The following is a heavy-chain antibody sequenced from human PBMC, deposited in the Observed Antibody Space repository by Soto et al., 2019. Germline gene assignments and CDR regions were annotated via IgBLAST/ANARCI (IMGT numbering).Heavy chain of an antibody. V-gene: IGHV4-34*01. CDR2: INDSGST. D-gene: IGHD1-26*01. Sequence: QVQLQQWGAGLLKPSETLSLTCAVYGGSFSGYYWSWIRQPPGKGLEWIGEINDSGSTNYNPSLNSRVTISVDTSKNQFSLKLSSVTAADTAVYYCARLSKGEGATTGYYGMDVWGQGTTVTVSS. CDR3: ARLSKGEGATTGYYGMDV. J-gene: IGHJ6*02. CDR1: GGSFSGYY.